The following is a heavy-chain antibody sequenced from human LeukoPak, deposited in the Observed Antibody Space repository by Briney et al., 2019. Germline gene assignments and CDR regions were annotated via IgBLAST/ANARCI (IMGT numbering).Heavy chain of an antibody. Sequence: ASVKVSCKASGYTFTSYGISWVRQAPGQGLEWMGWISAYSGNTNYAQKLQGRVTMTTDTSTSTAYMELRSLRSDDTAVYYCARQSSPHVDTAMVWVTYWGQGTLVTVSS. CDR1: GYTFTSYG. CDR3: ARQSSPHVDTAMVWVTY. J-gene: IGHJ4*02. D-gene: IGHD5-18*01. V-gene: IGHV1-18*01. CDR2: ISAYSGNT.